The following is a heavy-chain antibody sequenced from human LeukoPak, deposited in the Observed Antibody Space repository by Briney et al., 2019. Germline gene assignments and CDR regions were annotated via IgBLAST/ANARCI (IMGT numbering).Heavy chain of an antibody. CDR1: GFTFSFYW. J-gene: IGHJ4*02. CDR3: ARDLFTVTTSRDY. CDR2: INSAGTTT. V-gene: IGHV3-74*01. Sequence: PGGSLRLSCEASGFTFSFYWMHWVRQAPGKGLVWVSRINSAGTTTDYADSVRGRFTVSRDNAKSTLYLQMNSLTAEDTAVYYCARDLFTVTTSRDYWGQGTLVTVSS. D-gene: IGHD4-17*01.